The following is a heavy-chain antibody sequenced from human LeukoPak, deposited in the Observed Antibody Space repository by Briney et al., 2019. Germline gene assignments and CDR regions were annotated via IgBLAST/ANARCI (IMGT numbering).Heavy chain of an antibody. CDR2: INHRGDT. CDR3: ARGPTISETGYFDY. CDR1: GGSFSTYY. J-gene: IGHJ4*03. Sequence: PAETLSLTCAVSGGSFSTYYWSWVRQSPGKGLEGIAEINHRGDTNYNPSVKSRVTISVATSKNQFSLRVSSLTAADTAVYYCARGPTISETGYFDYWGQGTLVTVSS. V-gene: IGHV4-34*01. D-gene: IGHD1-1*01.